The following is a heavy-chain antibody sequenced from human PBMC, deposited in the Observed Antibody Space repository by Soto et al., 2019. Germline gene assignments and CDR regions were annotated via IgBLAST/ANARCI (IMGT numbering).Heavy chain of an antibody. D-gene: IGHD5-18*01. V-gene: IGHV3-30*03. CDR2: ISYDGGLQ. J-gene: IGHJ4*02. Sequence: QAQLVESGGGVVQPGRSLRLSCAASGFTFSSYGMHWVRQAPGTGLEWVAVISYDGGLQHYADSVKGRFTISRHNSKNMVRLQMNSLRAEDTAVYYWVSDRGYGHASVPYSWGQGTLVPVSS. CDR1: GFTFSSYG. CDR3: VSDRGYGHASVPYS.